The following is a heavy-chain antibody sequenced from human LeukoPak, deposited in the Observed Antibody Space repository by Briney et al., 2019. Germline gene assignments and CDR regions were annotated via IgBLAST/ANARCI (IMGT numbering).Heavy chain of an antibody. CDR3: ARQPLYDFWSGYPAFDP. CDR2: IYPGDSDT. V-gene: IGHV5-51*01. Sequence: GESLKISCKGSGYNFSNYWIAWVRQMPGKGLEWMGIIYPGDSDTRDSPSFQGQVTISADKSISTAYLQWSSLKASDTAMYYCARQPLYDFWSGYPAFDPWGQGTLVTVSS. J-gene: IGHJ5*02. CDR1: GYNFSNYW. D-gene: IGHD3-3*01.